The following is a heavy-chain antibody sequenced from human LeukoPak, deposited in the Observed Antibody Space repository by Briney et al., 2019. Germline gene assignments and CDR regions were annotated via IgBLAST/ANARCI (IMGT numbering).Heavy chain of an antibody. CDR1: GGTFSSYA. CDR3: ARFSTVQVYDILTGDIYYYYGMDV. D-gene: IGHD3-9*01. Sequence: SVKVSCKASGGTFSSYAISWVRQAPGQGLEWMGGIIPIFGTANYAQKFQGRVTITADESTSTAYMELSSLRSEDTAVYYCARFSTVQVYDILTGDIYYYYGMDVWGQGTTVTVSS. V-gene: IGHV1-69*13. J-gene: IGHJ6*02. CDR2: IIPIFGTA.